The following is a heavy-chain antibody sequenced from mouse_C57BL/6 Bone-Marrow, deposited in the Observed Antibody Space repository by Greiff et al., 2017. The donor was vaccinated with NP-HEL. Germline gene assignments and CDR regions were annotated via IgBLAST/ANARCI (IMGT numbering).Heavy chain of an antibody. Sequence: DVQLVESGGGLVQPGGSLSLSCAASGFTFTDYYMSWVRQPPGKALEWLGFIRNKANGYTTEYSASVKGRFTISRDNSQSILYLQMNALRAEDSATYYCARILSYYYGSSYAYFDYWGQGTTLTVSS. D-gene: IGHD1-1*01. CDR2: IRNKANGYTT. CDR1: GFTFTDYY. J-gene: IGHJ2*01. V-gene: IGHV7-3*01. CDR3: ARILSYYYGSSYAYFDY.